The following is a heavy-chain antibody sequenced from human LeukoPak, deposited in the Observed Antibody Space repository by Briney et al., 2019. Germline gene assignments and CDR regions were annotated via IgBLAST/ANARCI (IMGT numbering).Heavy chain of an antibody. V-gene: IGHV3-23*01. CDR2: LTLSGTNT. J-gene: IGHJ4*02. Sequence: GGSLRLSCAASGFTFSSYAMSWVRQAPGKGLEWVSALTLSGTNTHYADSVKRRFTISRDISKNTLYLQMNTLRAEDTAVYYCAKDSPLRTSYHGYFDYWGQGTLVTVSS. CDR3: AKDSPLRTSYHGYFDY. CDR1: GFTFSSYA. D-gene: IGHD3-16*01.